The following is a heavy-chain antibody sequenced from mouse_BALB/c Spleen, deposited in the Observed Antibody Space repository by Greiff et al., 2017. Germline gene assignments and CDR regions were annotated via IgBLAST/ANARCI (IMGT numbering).Heavy chain of an antibody. CDR3: ARGQPFYAMDY. V-gene: IGHV14-3*02. CDR1: GFNIKDTY. CDR2: IDPANGNT. J-gene: IGHJ4*01. Sequence: EVQLQQSGAELVKPGASVKLSCTASGFNIKDTYMHWVKQRPEQGLELIGRIDPANGNTKYDPKFQGKATITADTSSNTAYLQLSSLTSEDTAVYYCARGQPFYAMDYWGQGTSVTVSS. D-gene: IGHD6-1*01.